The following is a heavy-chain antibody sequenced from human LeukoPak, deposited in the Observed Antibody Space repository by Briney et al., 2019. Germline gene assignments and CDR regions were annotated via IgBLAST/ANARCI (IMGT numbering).Heavy chain of an antibody. J-gene: IGHJ6*04. CDR3: VELGITMIGGV. CDR2: ISSSGSTI. Sequence: GGSLRLSCAASGFTFSNYVMSWVRQAPGKGLEWVSYISSSGSTIYYADSVKGRFTISRDNAKNSLYLQMNSLRAEDTAVYYCVELGITMIGGVWGKGTTVTISS. V-gene: IGHV3-48*03. CDR1: GFTFSNYV. D-gene: IGHD3-10*02.